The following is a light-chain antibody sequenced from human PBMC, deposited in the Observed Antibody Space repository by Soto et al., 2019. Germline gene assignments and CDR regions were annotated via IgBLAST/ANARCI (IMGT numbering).Light chain of an antibody. CDR1: QSISSN. Sequence: EIVMTQSPATLSVSPGERATLSCRASQSISSNLAWYQQKPAQGPRLLIYDASTRATGIPARFSGSGSGTDFTLTISSLQSEDFAVYYCQQYNNWLKWTFGQGTKVEIK. CDR3: QQYNNWLKWT. V-gene: IGKV3-15*01. J-gene: IGKJ1*01. CDR2: DAS.